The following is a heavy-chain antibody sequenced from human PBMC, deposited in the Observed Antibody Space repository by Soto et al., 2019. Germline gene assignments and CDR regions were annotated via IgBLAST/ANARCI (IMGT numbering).Heavy chain of an antibody. Sequence: QVQLVESGGGVVQPGRSLRLSCAASGFTFSSYGMHWVRQAPGKGLEWVAVIWYDGSNKYYADSVKGRFTISRDNSKNTLYLQMNSLRAEDTAVYYCARGEIAHYDFWSGHGGLLIDYWGQGTLVTVSS. CDR1: GFTFSSYG. CDR2: IWYDGSNK. D-gene: IGHD3-3*01. V-gene: IGHV3-33*01. J-gene: IGHJ4*02. CDR3: ARGEIAHYDFWSGHGGLLIDY.